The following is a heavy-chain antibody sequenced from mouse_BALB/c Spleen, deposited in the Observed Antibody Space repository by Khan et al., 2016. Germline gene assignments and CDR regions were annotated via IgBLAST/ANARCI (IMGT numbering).Heavy chain of an antibody. CDR2: ISYSGST. V-gene: IGHV3-2*02. J-gene: IGHJ4*01. D-gene: IGHD4-1*01. Sequence: EVQLQESGPGLVKPSQSLSLTCTVTGYSITSDYAWNWIRQFPGNKLEWMAYISYSGSTSYNPSLKSRISITRDTSKNQFFLQLISVTTEDTATYYCAINWDAMDYWGQGTSVTASS. CDR1: GYSITSDYA. CDR3: AINWDAMDY.